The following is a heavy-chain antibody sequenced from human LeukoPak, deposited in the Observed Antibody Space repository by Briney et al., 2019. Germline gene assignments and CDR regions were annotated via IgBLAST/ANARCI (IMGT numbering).Heavy chain of an antibody. CDR3: ARESSGWYFFDY. Sequence: PSETLSLTCAVHGGSFSGYYWSWIRQPPGKGLEWIGEINHSGSTNYNPSLKSRVTISVDTSKNQFSLKLSSVTAADTAEYYCARESSGWYFFDYWGQGTLVTVSS. D-gene: IGHD6-19*01. CDR1: GGSFSGYY. J-gene: IGHJ4*02. V-gene: IGHV4-34*01. CDR2: INHSGST.